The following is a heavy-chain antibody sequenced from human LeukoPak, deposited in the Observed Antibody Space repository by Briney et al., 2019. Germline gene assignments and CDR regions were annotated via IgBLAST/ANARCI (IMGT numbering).Heavy chain of an antibody. J-gene: IGHJ3*02. CDR1: GGSIRSYY. CDR3: ARDPGSPRDAFDI. V-gene: IGHV4-59*01. CDR2: ISHSGST. Sequence: SETQSLTCTVSGGSIRSYYWSWIRQPPGKGLEWIGYISHSGSTYYNPSLKSRVTISTDTSKTQFSLNLSSVTAADTAVYYCARDPGSPRDAFDIWGQGTMVTVSS. D-gene: IGHD6-13*01.